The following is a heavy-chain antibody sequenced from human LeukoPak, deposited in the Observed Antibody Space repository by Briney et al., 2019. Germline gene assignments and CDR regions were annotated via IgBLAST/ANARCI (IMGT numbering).Heavy chain of an antibody. D-gene: IGHD2-2*01. CDR1: GFTFDDYA. J-gene: IGHJ4*02. CDR2: ISWNSGSI. CDR3: ARRRGLGYCSSTSCYAGYFDY. Sequence: PGGSLRLSCAASGFTFDDYAMHWVRQAPGKGLEWVSGISWNSGSIGCADSVKGRFTISRDNAKNSLYLQMNSLRAEDTALYYCARRRGLGYCSSTSCYAGYFDYWGQGTLVAVSS. V-gene: IGHV3-9*01.